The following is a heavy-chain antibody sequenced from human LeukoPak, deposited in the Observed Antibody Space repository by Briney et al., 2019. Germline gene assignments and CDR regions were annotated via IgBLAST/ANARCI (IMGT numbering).Heavy chain of an antibody. CDR2: INPDGGST. J-gene: IGHJ4*02. CDR1: GYTFSNYY. V-gene: IGHV1-46*01. Sequence: GASVKVSCKASGYTFSNYYIHWVRQAPGQGLEWMGIINPDGGSTTYAQKFQGRVTMTSDTSTSTVYMDLSSLRSEDTAVYYCASIHYWGQGTLVTVSS. CDR3: ASIHY.